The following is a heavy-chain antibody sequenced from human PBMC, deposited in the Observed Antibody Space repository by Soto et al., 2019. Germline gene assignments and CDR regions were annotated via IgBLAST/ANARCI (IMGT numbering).Heavy chain of an antibody. Sequence: PGGSLRLSCAASGFTFTRYSMNWVRQAPGKGLEWVSSIGSTTNYIYYADSMKGRFTVSRDNAKNSVYLEMNSLSAEDTAVYYCARESEDLTSNFDYWGQGTLVTVS. V-gene: IGHV3-21*01. CDR1: GFTFTRYS. CDR3: ARESEDLTSNFDY. J-gene: IGHJ4*02. CDR2: IGSTTNYI.